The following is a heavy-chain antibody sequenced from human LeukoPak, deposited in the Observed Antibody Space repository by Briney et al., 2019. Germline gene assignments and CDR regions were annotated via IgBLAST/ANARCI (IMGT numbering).Heavy chain of an antibody. Sequence: PGGSLRLSCAASGFTFSSYAMSWVRQAPGKGLEWVSAISGSGGSTYYADSVRGRFTISRDNSRNTLYLQKNSLRAEDTAVYYCAKWVLNPGVVVTASDAFDIGGQGTMVTVSS. CDR1: GFTFSSYA. J-gene: IGHJ3*02. CDR2: ISGSGGST. CDR3: AKWVLNPGVVVTASDAFDI. D-gene: IGHD2-21*02. V-gene: IGHV3-23*01.